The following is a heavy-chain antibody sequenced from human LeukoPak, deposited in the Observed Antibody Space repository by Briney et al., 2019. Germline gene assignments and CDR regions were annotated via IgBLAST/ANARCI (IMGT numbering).Heavy chain of an antibody. CDR1: GYTFTSYG. CDR3: ARVGGLAVAGTRALDY. CDR2: ISAYNGNT. Sequence: ASVKVSCKASGYTFTSYGISWVRQAPGQGLEWMGWISAYNGNTNYAQKLQGRVTMTTDTSTGTAYMELRSLRSDDTAVYYCARVGGLAVAGTRALDYWGQGTLVTVSS. V-gene: IGHV1-18*01. J-gene: IGHJ4*02. D-gene: IGHD6-19*01.